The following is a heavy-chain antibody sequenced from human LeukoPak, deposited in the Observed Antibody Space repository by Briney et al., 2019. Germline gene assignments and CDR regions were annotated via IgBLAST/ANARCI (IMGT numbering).Heavy chain of an antibody. D-gene: IGHD3-16*01. CDR1: GFILTRHW. Sequence: GGPLRLFCAASGFILTRHWVLWARHARGEGGVWGSRIDNDGSDTLYADCVRGRFTIYREKAKNTVYIKMKRERGEDREVYWCARGWGVFGYYFDYLVQGTLVTVSS. CDR2: IDNDGSDT. V-gene: IGHV3-74*01. CDR3: ARGWGVFGYYFDY. J-gene: IGHJ4*02.